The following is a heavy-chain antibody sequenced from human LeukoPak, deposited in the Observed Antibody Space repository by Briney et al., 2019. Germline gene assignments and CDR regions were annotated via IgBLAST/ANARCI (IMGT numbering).Heavy chain of an antibody. J-gene: IGHJ5*02. CDR2: IYHSGST. V-gene: IGHV4-38-2*02. D-gene: IGHD6-13*01. Sequence: SETLSLTCTVSGYSISSGYYWGWIRQPPGKGLEWIGNIYHSGSTYYNPSLKSRVAISVDTSKNQFSLKLSSVTAADTAVYYCARAYSSSWYFNWFDPWGQGTLVIVSS. CDR1: GYSISSGYY. CDR3: ARAYSSSWYFNWFDP.